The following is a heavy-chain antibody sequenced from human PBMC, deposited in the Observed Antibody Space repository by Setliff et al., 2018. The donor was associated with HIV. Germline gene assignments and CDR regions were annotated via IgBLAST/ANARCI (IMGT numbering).Heavy chain of an antibody. J-gene: IGHJ5*01. CDR2: IYNNGNA. D-gene: IGHD2-21*01. CDR3: AGSSHIGIRKLWFVS. V-gene: IGHV4-59*01. Sequence: PSETLSLTCTVSGDSFNSYYWFWIRQPPGEGLGYICYIYNNGNAYYNPSFKSRVTLSVDRSKSQFSLRVNSVTAADTAVYFCAGSSHIGIRKLWFVSWGQGRLVTVSS. CDR1: GDSFNSYY.